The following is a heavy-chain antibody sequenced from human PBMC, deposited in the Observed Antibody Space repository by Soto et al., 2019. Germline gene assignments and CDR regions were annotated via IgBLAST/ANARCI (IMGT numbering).Heavy chain of an antibody. J-gene: IGHJ4*02. D-gene: IGHD1-1*01. Sequence: QVHLVQSGAEVKKPGASVKVSCKGSGYIFTTYGITWVRQAPGQGLEWMGWISAHNGNTNYAQKLQGRVTVTRDRSTSTAYMERRNVRSDDTAVYYCARGRYGDYWGQGALVTVSS. CDR3: ARGRYGDY. CDR1: GYIFTTYG. CDR2: ISAHNGNT. V-gene: IGHV1-18*01.